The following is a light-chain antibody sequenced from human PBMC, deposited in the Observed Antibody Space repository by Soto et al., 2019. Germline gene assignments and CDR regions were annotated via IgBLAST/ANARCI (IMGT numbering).Light chain of an antibody. CDR2: EVS. CDR3: MQSTELPAT. CDR1: QSLLHITGETF. V-gene: IGKV2D-29*02. Sequence: DVVMTQTPLSLSVAPGQPASISCKSSQSLLHITGETFLFWYLQKPGQSPQLLIYEVSTRVSGVPDRFSGSGSGTDFTLEISRVETDDVGIYFCMQSTELPATLGQGTRPEI. J-gene: IGKJ5*01.